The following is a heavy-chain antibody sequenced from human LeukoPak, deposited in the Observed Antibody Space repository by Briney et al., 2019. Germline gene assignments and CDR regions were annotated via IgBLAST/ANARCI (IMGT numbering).Heavy chain of an antibody. CDR2: IIPIFGTA. CDR1: GGTFSSHA. V-gene: IGHV1-69*05. CDR3: ASPPGDYGDYGLPFDY. D-gene: IGHD4-17*01. Sequence: SVKVSCKASGGTFSSHAISWVRQAPGQGLEWMGGIIPIFGTANYAQKFQGRVTITTDESTSTAYMELSSLRSEDTAVYYCASPPGDYGDYGLPFDYWGQGTLVTVSS. J-gene: IGHJ4*02.